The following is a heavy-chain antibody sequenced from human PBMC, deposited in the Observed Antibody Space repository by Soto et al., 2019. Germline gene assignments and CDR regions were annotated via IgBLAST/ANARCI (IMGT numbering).Heavy chain of an antibody. Sequence: GGSLRLSCAVSGFTVSTYGMHWVRQAPGKGLEWVAVISRDGGTKFYADSVKGRFTISKDNSRNTLFLEMNSLRGDDMAVYYCTGEVASGYWGQGTQVTVSS. CDR2: ISRDGGTK. D-gene: IGHD2-8*02. V-gene: IGHV3-30*03. CDR3: TGEVASGY. CDR1: GFTVSTYG. J-gene: IGHJ4*02.